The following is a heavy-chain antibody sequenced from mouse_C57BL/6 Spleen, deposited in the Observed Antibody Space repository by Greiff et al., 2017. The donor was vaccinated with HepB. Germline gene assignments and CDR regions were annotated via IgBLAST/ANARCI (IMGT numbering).Heavy chain of an antibody. CDR1: GFSLTSYG. CDR3: AKNRGSGYGAMDY. CDR2: IWRGGST. D-gene: IGHD3-2*02. J-gene: IGHJ4*01. Sequence: QVQLQQSGPGLVQPSQSLSITCTVSGFSLTSYGVHWVRQSPGKGLEWLGVIWRGGSTDYNAAFMSRLSITKDNSKSQVFFKMNSLQADDTAIYYCAKNRGSGYGAMDYWGQGTSVTVSS. V-gene: IGHV2-5*01.